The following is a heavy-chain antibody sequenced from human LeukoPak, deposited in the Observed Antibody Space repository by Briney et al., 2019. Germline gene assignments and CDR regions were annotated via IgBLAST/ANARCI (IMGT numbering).Heavy chain of an antibody. Sequence: GGSLRLSCAASEFTFSSYEMNWVRQAPGKGLEWVSYISSSGITIYYADSVKGRFTISRDNAKNSLYLPMNSLRAEDTAVYYCATGDDYRTFDYWGQGTLVTVSS. CDR1: EFTFSSYE. CDR2: ISSSGITI. D-gene: IGHD5-24*01. J-gene: IGHJ4*02. V-gene: IGHV3-48*03. CDR3: ATGDDYRTFDY.